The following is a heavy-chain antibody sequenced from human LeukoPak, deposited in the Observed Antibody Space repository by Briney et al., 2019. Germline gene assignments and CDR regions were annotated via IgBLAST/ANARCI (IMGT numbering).Heavy chain of an antibody. Sequence: ASVTVSCKASGYTFTSNYMHWVRQAPGQGLEWMGIINPSGGSTSNAQKFQGRVTMTRDTSTSTVYMELSSLRSEDTAVYYCARETLRSRTFDYWGQGTLVTVSS. CDR3: ARETLRSRTFDY. CDR2: INPSGGST. D-gene: IGHD1-26*01. V-gene: IGHV1-46*01. CDR1: GYTFTSNY. J-gene: IGHJ4*02.